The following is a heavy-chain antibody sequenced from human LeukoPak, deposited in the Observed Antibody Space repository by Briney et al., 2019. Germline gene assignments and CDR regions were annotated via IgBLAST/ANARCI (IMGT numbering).Heavy chain of an antibody. J-gene: IGHJ4*02. D-gene: IGHD1-26*01. CDR2: ISWNSGSI. Sequence: PGGSLRLSCAASGFTFDDYAMYWVRQVPGKGLEWVSGISWNSGSIDYADSVKGRFTISRDNAKNSPYLQMNSLRPEDMALYFCARSLSLRGYFDYWGQGTLVTVSS. CDR3: ARSLSLRGYFDY. CDR1: GFTFDDYA. V-gene: IGHV3-9*03.